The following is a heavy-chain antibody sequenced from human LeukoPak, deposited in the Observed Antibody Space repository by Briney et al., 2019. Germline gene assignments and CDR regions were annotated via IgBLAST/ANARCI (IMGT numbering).Heavy chain of an antibody. Sequence: GGSLRLSCAATGFTFSTYAMSWVRQAPGKGLEWVSGISGGSTSTYYADSVKGRFTIARDTSKNTLFLQMNSLRAEDTAIYYCANAPGEGGFGWFNSWGQGPVVTVSS. V-gene: IGHV3-23*01. D-gene: IGHD3-10*01. CDR3: ANAPGEGGFGWFNS. CDR2: ISGGSTST. CDR1: GFTFSTYA. J-gene: IGHJ5*01.